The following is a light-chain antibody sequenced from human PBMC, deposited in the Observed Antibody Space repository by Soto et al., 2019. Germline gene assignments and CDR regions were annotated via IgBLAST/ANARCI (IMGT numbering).Light chain of an antibody. CDR3: QQYDSTSYT. CDR2: GAS. Sequence: ETVLTQSPGTLSLSPGERATLSCRASQSVSSSYFASYQQKPGQAPRLLIYGASSRATGIPDRFSSSGSGTDVTLTISSLEHADFAVNYCQQYDSTSYTFGQGTKLEIK. V-gene: IGKV3-20*01. J-gene: IGKJ2*01. CDR1: QSVSSSY.